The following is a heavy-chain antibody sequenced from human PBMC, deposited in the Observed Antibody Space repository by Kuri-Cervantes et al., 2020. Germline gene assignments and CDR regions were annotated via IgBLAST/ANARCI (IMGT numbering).Heavy chain of an antibody. J-gene: IGHJ3*02. D-gene: IGHD3-10*01. CDR1: GFTFSSYD. Sequence: GGSLRLSCAASGFTFSSYDMHWVRQAPGKGLEWVAVISYDGSNKYYADSVKGRFTISRDNSKNTLYLQMNSLRAEDTAVYYCVKDLFYGSGSFGAFDIWGHGTMVTVSS. CDR2: ISYDGSNK. V-gene: IGHV3-30*18. CDR3: VKDLFYGSGSFGAFDI.